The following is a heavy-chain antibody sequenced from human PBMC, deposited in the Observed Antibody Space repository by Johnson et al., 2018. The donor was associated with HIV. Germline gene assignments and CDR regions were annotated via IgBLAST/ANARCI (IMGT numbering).Heavy chain of an antibody. CDR1: GFTFGDYY. J-gene: IGHJ3*02. V-gene: IGHV3-11*04. CDR2: ISSSGSII. CDR3: ASSNYYDQDAFDI. D-gene: IGHD3-16*01. Sequence: QVQLVESGGGLVQPGGSLRLSCAASGFTFGDYYMSWIRQAPGKGLEWVSYISSSGSIIWYADSVKGRFTISRDNAKNSLYLQMNSLRAEDTAVYYCASSNYYDQDAFDIWGQGTMVTVSS.